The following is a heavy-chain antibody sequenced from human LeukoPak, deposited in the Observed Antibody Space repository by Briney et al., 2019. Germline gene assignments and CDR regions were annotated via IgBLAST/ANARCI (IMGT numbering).Heavy chain of an antibody. J-gene: IGHJ6*02. CDR3: AREVIVVVPAALRDYYYGMDV. V-gene: IGHV1-18*01. Sequence: ASVKVSCKASGYTFTSYGISWVRQAPGQGLEWMGWISAYNGNTNYAQELQGRVTMTTDTSTSTAYMELRSLRSDDTAVYYCAREVIVVVPAALRDYYYGMDVWGQGTTVTVSS. CDR2: ISAYNGNT. D-gene: IGHD2-2*01. CDR1: GYTFTSYG.